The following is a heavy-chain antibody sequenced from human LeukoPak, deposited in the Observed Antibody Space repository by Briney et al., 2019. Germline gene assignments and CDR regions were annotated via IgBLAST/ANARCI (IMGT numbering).Heavy chain of an antibody. V-gene: IGHV1-8*01. CDR1: GYTFTSYD. CDR3: ARGTPDCGGDCYVIDY. Sequence: ASVKVSCKASGYTFTSYDINWVRQATGQGPQWMGWMNPNSGNTGYAQKFQGRATMSRNTSISTAYMELSSLRSEDTAVYYCARGTPDCGGDCYVIDYWGQGTLVTVSS. D-gene: IGHD2-21*02. CDR2: MNPNSGNT. J-gene: IGHJ4*02.